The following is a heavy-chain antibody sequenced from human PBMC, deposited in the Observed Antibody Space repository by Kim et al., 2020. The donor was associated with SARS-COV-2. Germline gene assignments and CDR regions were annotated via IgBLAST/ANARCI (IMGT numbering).Heavy chain of an antibody. D-gene: IGHD4-4*01. J-gene: IGHJ4*02. CDR2: IYYSGST. CDR3: ARVQYGDFDY. Sequence: SETLSLTCTVSGGSVSSGSYYWSWIRQPPGKGLEWIGYIYYSGSTNYNPSLKSRVTISVDTSKNQFSLKLSSVTAADTAVYYCARVQYGDFDYWGQGTLVTVSS. CDR1: GGSVSSGSYY. V-gene: IGHV4-61*01.